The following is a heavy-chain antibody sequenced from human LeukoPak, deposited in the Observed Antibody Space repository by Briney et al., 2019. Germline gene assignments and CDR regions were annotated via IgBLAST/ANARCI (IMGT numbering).Heavy chain of an antibody. CDR1: GFTHSYTW. CDR2: IKSKSDGGAT. V-gene: IGHV3-15*01. Sequence: GGSLRLSCAASGFTHSYTWMNWVRQAPGKGLEGVGRIKSKSDGGATEYAAPVKGRFTISRDDSKNTLYLQMNGLRIEDTAVYYCTTITMILIHPDYWGRGTLVTVSS. CDR3: TTITMILIHPDY. D-gene: IGHD3-22*01. J-gene: IGHJ4*02.